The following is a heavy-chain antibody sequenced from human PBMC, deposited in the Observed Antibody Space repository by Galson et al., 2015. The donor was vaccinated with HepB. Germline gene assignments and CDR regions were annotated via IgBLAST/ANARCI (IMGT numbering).Heavy chain of an antibody. CDR1: GFTFSSYA. V-gene: IGHV3-33*01. J-gene: IGHJ4*02. CDR3: ASDLGFGLDY. CDR2: IWYDGTIK. Sequence: SLRLSCAASGFTFSSYAMNWVRQAPGKGLEWVAVIWYDGTIKYYTDSVRGRFTISRDNSKNTLFLQMSSLRVEDTAVYYWASDLGFGLDYWGQGTLVIVSS. D-gene: IGHD3-16*01.